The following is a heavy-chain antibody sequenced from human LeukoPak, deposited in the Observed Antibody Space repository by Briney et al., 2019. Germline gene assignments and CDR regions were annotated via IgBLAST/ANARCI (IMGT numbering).Heavy chain of an antibody. V-gene: IGHV3-21*01. Sequence: GGSLRLSCAASGFTFSSYNMNWVRQAPGKGLEWVSSISSSSSYIYYADSVKGRFTISRDNAKNSLYLQMNSLRAEDTAVYYCARIITIDYYYMDVWGKGTTVTISS. CDR3: ARIITIDYYYMDV. CDR1: GFTFSSYN. D-gene: IGHD3-9*01. J-gene: IGHJ6*03. CDR2: ISSSSSYI.